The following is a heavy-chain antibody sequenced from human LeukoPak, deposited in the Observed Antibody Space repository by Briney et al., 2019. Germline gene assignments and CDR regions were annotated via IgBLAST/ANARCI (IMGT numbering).Heavy chain of an antibody. V-gene: IGHV3-53*01. Sequence: GGSLRLSCAASGFTVSSNYMSWVRQAPGKGLEWVSVIYSGGSTYYADSVKGRFTISRDNSKNTLYLQMNSLRAEDTAVHYCASRRGSGYTYYYYYYMDVWGKGTTVTVSS. D-gene: IGHD3-22*01. CDR2: IYSGGST. CDR3: ASRRGSGYTYYYYYYMDV. J-gene: IGHJ6*03. CDR1: GFTVSSNY.